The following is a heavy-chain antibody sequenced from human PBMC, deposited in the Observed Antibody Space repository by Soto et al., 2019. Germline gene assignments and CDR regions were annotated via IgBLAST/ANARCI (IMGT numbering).Heavy chain of an antibody. D-gene: IGHD2-2*02. V-gene: IGHV4-61*01. CDR3: ARGYCSSTICYIWNNWFDP. J-gene: IGHJ5*02. CDR1: GGSVSGGSYY. Sequence: TLSLTCTVSGGSVSGGSYYWNWIRQPPGKGLEWIGYIYFSGRTNYNPSLKSRVTISIDTSKNQFSLKLSSVTAADTAVYYCARGYCSSTICYIWNNWFDPWGQGTLVTVSS. CDR2: IYFSGRT.